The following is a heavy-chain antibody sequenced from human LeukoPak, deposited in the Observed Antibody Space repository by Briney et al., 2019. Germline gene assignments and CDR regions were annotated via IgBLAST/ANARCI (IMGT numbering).Heavy chain of an antibody. J-gene: IGHJ6*03. D-gene: IGHD3-10*01. CDR3: AKGSSLTGLYYYYYYYMDV. V-gene: IGHV3-23*01. CDR2: ISGSGGST. CDR1: GFTFSSYA. Sequence: GGSLRLSCAASGFTFSSYAMSWVRQAPGKGLEWVSAISGSGGSTYYADSVKGRFTISRDNSKNTLYLQMNSLRAEDTAVYYCAKGSSLTGLYYYYYYYMDVWGKGTTVTVSS.